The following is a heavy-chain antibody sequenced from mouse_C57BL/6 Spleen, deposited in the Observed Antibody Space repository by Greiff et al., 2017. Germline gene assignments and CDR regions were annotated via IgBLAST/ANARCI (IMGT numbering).Heavy chain of an antibody. V-gene: IGHV1-59*01. Sequence: QVQLQQPGAELVRPGTSVKLSCKASGYTFTSYWMHWVKQRPGQGLEWIGVIDPSDSYTNYNQKFKGKATLTVDTSSSTAYMQLSSLTSEDSAVYYGSRWGSLYDEGAMDYWGQGTSVTVSS. J-gene: IGHJ4*01. D-gene: IGHD2-3*01. CDR2: IDPSDSYT. CDR3: SRWGSLYDEGAMDY. CDR1: GYTFTSYW.